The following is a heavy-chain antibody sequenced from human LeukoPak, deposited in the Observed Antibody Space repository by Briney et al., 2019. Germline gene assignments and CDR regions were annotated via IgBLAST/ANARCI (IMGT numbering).Heavy chain of an antibody. V-gene: IGHV4-39*07. J-gene: IGHJ5*02. CDR2: INHSGST. Sequence: PSETLSLTCRVSGVSISSGSNYWGWIRQPPGKGLEWIGEINHSGSTNYNPSLKSRVTISVDTSKNQFSLKLSSVTAADTAVYYCARGRNMRGYSYGGKYNWFDPWGQGTLVTVSS. CDR3: ARGRNMRGYSYGGKYNWFDP. CDR1: GVSISSGSNY. D-gene: IGHD5-18*01.